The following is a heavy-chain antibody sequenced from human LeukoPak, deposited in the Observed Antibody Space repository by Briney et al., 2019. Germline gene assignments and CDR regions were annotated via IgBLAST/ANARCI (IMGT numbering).Heavy chain of an antibody. CDR1: GGTISRYY. CDR2: IDYIGST. V-gene: IGHV4-59*01. D-gene: IGHD1-26*01. J-gene: IGHJ3*02. Sequence: PSETLSLTCTVSGGTISRYYWSWIRQPPGKVLEWIAYIDYIGSTNYTPSLKSRLTISLDASKNQFSLKLSSVTAADTAVYYCTRDRRRDLLHAFDIWGQGTMVTVSS. CDR3: TRDRRRDLLHAFDI.